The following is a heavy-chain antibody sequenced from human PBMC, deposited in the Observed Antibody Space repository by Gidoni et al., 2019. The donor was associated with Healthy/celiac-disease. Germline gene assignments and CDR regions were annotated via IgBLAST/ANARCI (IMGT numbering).Heavy chain of an antibody. V-gene: IGHV1-18*01. CDR3: ARDWFYVDGSGTSNYYYGMDV. Sequence: QVQLVQSGAEVKKPGASVKVSCKASGYTFTSYGISWVRQAPGQGLEWMGWIRAYNGNTNYAQKLQGRVTMTTDTSTSTAYMELRSLRSDDTAVYYCARDWFYVDGSGTSNYYYGMDVWGQGTTVTVSS. J-gene: IGHJ6*02. CDR1: GYTFTSYG. D-gene: IGHD3-10*01. CDR2: IRAYNGNT.